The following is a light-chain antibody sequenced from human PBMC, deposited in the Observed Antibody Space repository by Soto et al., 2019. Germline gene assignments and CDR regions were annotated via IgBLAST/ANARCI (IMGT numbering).Light chain of an antibody. CDR2: DVT. CDR3: SSYTTTSTLVV. J-gene: IGLJ3*02. CDR1: SSDVGAYNY. V-gene: IGLV2-14*01. Sequence: QSALTQPASVSGSPGQSTTISCTGTSSDVGAYNYVSWYQQYPGKAPKLMIYDVTNRPSGVSNRFSGSKSGSTASLTISGLQAEDEADYYCSSYTTTSTLVVFGGGTKLTV.